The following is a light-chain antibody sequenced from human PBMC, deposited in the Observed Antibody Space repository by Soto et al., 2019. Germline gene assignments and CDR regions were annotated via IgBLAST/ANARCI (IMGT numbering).Light chain of an antibody. CDR1: QSIRSN. J-gene: IGKJ1*01. CDR3: QQYHIWPPWT. Sequence: RVMPQYPDTLSVSPGEGATLSCRVSQSIRSNLAWYQQRPGQAPRLLMYGASTRADGIPARFTGSGSGTEFTLTISNLQSEDFAVYYCQQYHIWPPWTSGQGTKVDIK. V-gene: IGKV3-15*01. CDR2: GAS.